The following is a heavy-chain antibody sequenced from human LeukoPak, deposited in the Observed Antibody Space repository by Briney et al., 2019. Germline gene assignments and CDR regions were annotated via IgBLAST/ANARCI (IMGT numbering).Heavy chain of an antibody. Sequence: GRSLRLSCAASGFRFGNYGMHWVRQAPGKGLEWVAIIWYDGSDKYYSDSVKGRFTISRDNSKNTLYLQMNSLRAEDTAVYYCARWFDPWGQGTLVTVSS. J-gene: IGHJ5*02. CDR3: ARWFDP. CDR1: GFRFGNYG. CDR2: IWYDGSDK. V-gene: IGHV3-33*01.